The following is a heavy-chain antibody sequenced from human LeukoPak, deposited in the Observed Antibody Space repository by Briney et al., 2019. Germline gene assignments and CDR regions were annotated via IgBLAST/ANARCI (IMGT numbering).Heavy chain of an antibody. CDR2: IYYRGST. CDR1: GGSISTSSYY. J-gene: IGHJ6*02. CDR3: ARRTYYYGMDV. Sequence: SETLSLTCIVSGGSISTSSYYWIRQPPGKGLEWIGSIYYRGSTSYNPSLKSRVTISVDTSKNQFSLKLSSVTAADTAVYYCARRTYYYGMDVWGQGTTVTVSS. V-gene: IGHV4-39*07.